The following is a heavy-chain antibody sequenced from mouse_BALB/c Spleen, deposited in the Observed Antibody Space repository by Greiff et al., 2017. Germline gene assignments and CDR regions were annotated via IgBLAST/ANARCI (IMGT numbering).Heavy chain of an antibody. V-gene: IGHV5-17*02. D-gene: IGHD3-3*01. CDR3: AGREGPMDY. CDR1: GFTFSSFG. CDR2: ISSGSSTI. Sequence: DVMLVESGGGLVQPGGSRKLSCAASGFTFSSFGMHWVRQAPEKGLEWVAYISSGSSTIYSADTVKGRFTISRDNPKNTLFLQMTSLRSEDTAMYYCAGREGPMDYWGQGTSVTVSS. J-gene: IGHJ4*01.